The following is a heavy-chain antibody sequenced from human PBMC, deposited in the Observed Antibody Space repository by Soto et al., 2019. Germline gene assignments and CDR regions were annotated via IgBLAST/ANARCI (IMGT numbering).Heavy chain of an antibody. D-gene: IGHD3-10*01. CDR3: AHTRRPYNRRLFDP. J-gene: IGHJ5*02. CDR1: GFSLTSIGVA. CDR2: IYWNDDT. Sequence: SGPTLVNPTQTLTLTCSFSGFSLTSIGVAVGWIRQPPGKALEWLALIYWNDDTRYSPSLKSRLSISNDTSKNQVVLTMTNMDPVDTATYYCAHTRRPYNRRLFDPSGQGTLVSVSS. V-gene: IGHV2-5*01.